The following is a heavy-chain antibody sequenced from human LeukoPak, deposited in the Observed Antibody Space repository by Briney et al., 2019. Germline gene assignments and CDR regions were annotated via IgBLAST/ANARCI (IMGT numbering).Heavy chain of an antibody. CDR1: GFTFSSYF. D-gene: IGHD3-10*01. Sequence: GGSLRLSCTASGFTFSSYFMTWVRQARGKGLEWVSTISGGGSITYYADSVKGRFTISRDESRNTLYLQMNSLRGEDTAVYYCARDREMVRHFDIWGQGTVVTVSS. J-gene: IGHJ3*02. CDR2: ISGGGSIT. CDR3: ARDREMVRHFDI. V-gene: IGHV3-23*01.